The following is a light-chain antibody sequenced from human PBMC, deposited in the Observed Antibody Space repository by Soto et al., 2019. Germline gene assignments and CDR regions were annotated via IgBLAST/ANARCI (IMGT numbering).Light chain of an antibody. CDR3: QQYNSYPWT. V-gene: IGKV1-5*03. Sequence: GDRVTITCRASRSVGTYLAWYQQKPGKAPTLLISKASILESGVTSRFGGSGSRTEFTLTISSLQPDDFATYYCQQYNSYPWTFGQGTKMDI. J-gene: IGKJ1*01. CDR1: RSVGTY. CDR2: KAS.